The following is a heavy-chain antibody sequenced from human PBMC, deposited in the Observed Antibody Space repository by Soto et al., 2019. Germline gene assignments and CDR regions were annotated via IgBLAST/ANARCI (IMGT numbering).Heavy chain of an antibody. D-gene: IGHD2-15*01. V-gene: IGHV5-51*01. J-gene: IGHJ3*02. CDR3: ATRWQLLQSAFDI. Sequence: GESLKISCKGSVYSFTSYWIGWVRQMPGKGLEWMGIIYPGDSDTRYSPSFQGQVTISADKSISTAYLQWSSLKASDTAMYYCATRWQLLQSAFDIWGQGTMVTVSS. CDR1: VYSFTSYW. CDR2: IYPGDSDT.